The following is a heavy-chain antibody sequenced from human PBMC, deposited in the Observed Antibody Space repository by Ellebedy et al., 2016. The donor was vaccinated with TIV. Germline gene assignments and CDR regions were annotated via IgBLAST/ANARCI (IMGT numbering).Heavy chain of an antibody. CDR2: IYTSGST. J-gene: IGHJ3*02. Sequence: SETLSLTCTVSGGSISSYYWSWIWQPAGKGLEWIGRIYTSGSTNYNPSLKSLVTISVDTSKNQFSLKLSSVTAADTAVYYCARWVFSSSDAFDIWGQGTMVTVSS. CDR3: ARWVFSSSDAFDI. V-gene: IGHV4-4*07. D-gene: IGHD6-13*01. CDR1: GGSISSYY.